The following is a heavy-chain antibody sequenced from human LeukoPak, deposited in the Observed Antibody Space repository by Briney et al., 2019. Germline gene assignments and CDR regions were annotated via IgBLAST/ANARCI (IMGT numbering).Heavy chain of an antibody. V-gene: IGHV3-48*01. Sequence: GGSLRLSCAASRFSFSTYNMNWVRQAPGKGPEWISYISTSGTTMYYADSVKGRFTISRDNANNSLYLQMNSLRAEDTAVYYCASSPPRGGRPWGQGTLVTVSS. CDR1: RFSFSTYN. CDR3: ASSPPRGGRP. CDR2: ISTSGTTM. J-gene: IGHJ5*02. D-gene: IGHD3-16*01.